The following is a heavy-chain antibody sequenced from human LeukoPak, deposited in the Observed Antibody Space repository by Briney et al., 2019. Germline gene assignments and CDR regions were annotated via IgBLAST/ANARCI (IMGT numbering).Heavy chain of an antibody. V-gene: IGHV1-18*01. CDR3: ARDKYDFWSGYYGYYYYGMDV. CDR1: GYTFTSYG. J-gene: IGHJ6*02. D-gene: IGHD3-3*01. CDR2: ISAYNGNT. Sequence: ASVKVSCKASGYTFTSYGISWVRQAPGQGLEWMGWISAYNGNTNYAQKLQGRVTMTTDTSTSTAYMELRSLRSDDTAVYYCARDKYDFWSGYYGYYYYGMDVWGQGTTVTVSS.